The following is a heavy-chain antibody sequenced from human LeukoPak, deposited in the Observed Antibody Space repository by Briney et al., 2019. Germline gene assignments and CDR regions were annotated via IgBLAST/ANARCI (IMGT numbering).Heavy chain of an antibody. CDR3: ARDPFRIAVAGNVEYNWFDP. Sequence: SVKVSCKASGGTFSSYAISWVRQAPGQGLEWMGGINPIFGTANYAQKFQGRVTITADESTSTAYMELSSLRSEDTAVYYCARDPFRIAVAGNVEYNWFDPWGQGTLVTVSS. CDR1: GGTFSSYA. V-gene: IGHV1-69*13. J-gene: IGHJ5*02. CDR2: INPIFGTA. D-gene: IGHD6-19*01.